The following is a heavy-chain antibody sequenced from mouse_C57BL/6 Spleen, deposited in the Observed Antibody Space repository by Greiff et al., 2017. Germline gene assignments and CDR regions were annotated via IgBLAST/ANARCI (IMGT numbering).Heavy chain of an antibody. CDR3: ARYIMGHYFDY. J-gene: IGHJ2*01. CDR1: GFTFTDYY. Sequence: DVMLVESGGGLVQPGGSLSLSCAASGFTFTDYYMSWVRQPPGKALEWLGFIRNKANGYTTEYSASVKGRFTISRDNSQSILYLQMNALRAEDSATYYCARYIMGHYFDYWGQGTTLTVSS. V-gene: IGHV7-3*01. CDR2: IRNKANGYTT.